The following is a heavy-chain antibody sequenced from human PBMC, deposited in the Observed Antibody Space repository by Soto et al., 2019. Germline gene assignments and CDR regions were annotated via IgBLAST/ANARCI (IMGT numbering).Heavy chain of an antibody. J-gene: IGHJ5*02. CDR2: VTHLGPT. CDR1: GGSIGRSDYY. D-gene: IGHD2-21*02. Sequence: PSETLSLPCTVSGGSIGRSDYYWGWIRRTPEKGLEWIGNVTHLGPTYYNPSLRGRVTISADMSKNQFSLELNSVTAADPAVYFCGRMLVPAPRICGPVTLGPGTRLTISS. V-gene: IGHV4-39*01. CDR3: GRMLVPAPRICGPVT.